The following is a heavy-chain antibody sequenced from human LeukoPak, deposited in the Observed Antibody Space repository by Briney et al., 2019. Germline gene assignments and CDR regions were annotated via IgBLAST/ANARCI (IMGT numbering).Heavy chain of an antibody. J-gene: IGHJ4*02. D-gene: IGHD6-13*01. CDR2: ISTSGRTI. CDR3: ARDDRWANDC. CDR1: GFTFSSCE. V-gene: IGHV3-48*03. Sequence: PGGSLRLSCAASGFTFSSCEMNWIRQAPGKGLEWLSYISTSGRTIYYADSVKGRFTISRDNAKNSLYLQMNSLRAEDTAVYYCARDDRWANDCWGQGTLVTVSS.